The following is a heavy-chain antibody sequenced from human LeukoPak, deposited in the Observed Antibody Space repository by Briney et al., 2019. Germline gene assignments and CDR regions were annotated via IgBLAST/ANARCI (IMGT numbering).Heavy chain of an antibody. CDR1: GYTFTGYY. Sequence: ASVKVSCKXSGYTFTGYYMHWVRQAPGQGLEWMGWINPNSGGTNYSQKFQGRVTMTRDTSISTAYMELSRLRSDDTAVYYCARDLRDRDYYYYYYMDVWGKGTTVTVSS. CDR3: ARDLRDRDYYYYYYMDV. D-gene: IGHD4-17*01. J-gene: IGHJ6*03. V-gene: IGHV1-2*02. CDR2: INPNSGGT.